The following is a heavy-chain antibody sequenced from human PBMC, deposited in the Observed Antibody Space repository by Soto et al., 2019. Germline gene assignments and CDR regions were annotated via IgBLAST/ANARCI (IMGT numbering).Heavy chain of an antibody. CDR1: GYTFTGYY. D-gene: IGHD6-13*01. CDR3: ARDRGGPYSSSPKPYYYYGMDV. CDR2: INPNSGGT. J-gene: IGHJ6*02. Sequence: ASVKVSCKASGYTFTGYYMHWVRQAPGQGLEWMGWINPNSGGTNYAQKFQGRVTMTRDTSISTAYMELGRLRSDDTAVYYCARDRGGPYSSSPKPYYYYGMDVWGQGTTVTVSS. V-gene: IGHV1-2*02.